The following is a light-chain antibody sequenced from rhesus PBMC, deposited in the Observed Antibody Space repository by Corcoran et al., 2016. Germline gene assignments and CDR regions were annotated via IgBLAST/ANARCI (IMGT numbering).Light chain of an antibody. CDR1: QSAGSY. CDR3: QQSSNLWA. CDR2: GAS. J-gene: IGKJ1*01. Sequence: ETVVTQSPATLPLSPGERATLSCRARQSAGSYLAWYQQKPGQAPRLLIYGASSRATGIPDRFRGSGSGTDFTLTISSLGPEDVGVYYCQQSSNLWAFGQGTKVEIK. V-gene: IGKV3-24*04.